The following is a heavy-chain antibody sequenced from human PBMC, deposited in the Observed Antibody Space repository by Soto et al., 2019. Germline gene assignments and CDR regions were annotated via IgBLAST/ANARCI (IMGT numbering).Heavy chain of an antibody. V-gene: IGHV4-39*01. J-gene: IGHJ6*02. CDR1: GGSISSCPYS. Sequence: LSETLSLTCTVSGGSISSCPYSWGWIRQPPGKGLEWIGTFYYSGSTYNNPSLESRVTISVDTSKNQFSLKVSSVTAADTAVYYCARLGGYCTITSCYGYYGMDVWGQGTTVTVSS. CDR2: FYYSGST. CDR3: ARLGGYCTITSCYGYYGMDV. D-gene: IGHD2-2*01.